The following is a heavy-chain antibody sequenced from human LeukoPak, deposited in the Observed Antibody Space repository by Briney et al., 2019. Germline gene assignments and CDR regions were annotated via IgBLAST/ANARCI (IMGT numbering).Heavy chain of an antibody. J-gene: IGHJ5*02. D-gene: IGHD3-10*01. V-gene: IGHV3-74*01. CDR3: AREFTGSGSYQGHKYNWFDP. Sequence: GGSLRLSCAASGFTFSSYWMHWVRQAPGKGLVWVSRINSDGSSTSYADSVKGRFTISRDNAKNTLYLQMNSLRAEDTAVYYCAREFTGSGSYQGHKYNWFDPWGQGTLVTVSS. CDR2: INSDGSST. CDR1: GFTFSSYW.